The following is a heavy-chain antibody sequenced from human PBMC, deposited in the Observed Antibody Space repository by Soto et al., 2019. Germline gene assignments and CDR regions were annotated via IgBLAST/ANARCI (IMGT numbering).Heavy chain of an antibody. CDR3: ARALSGWRDY. CDR1: GFNFSSYW. V-gene: IGHV3-7*03. J-gene: IGHJ4*02. CDR2: IKQDGSEK. D-gene: IGHD3-10*01. Sequence: EVQLVESGGGLVQPGGSLRLSCAASGFNFSSYWMSWVRQAPGKGLEWVANIKQDGSEKYYVDSVKGRFTISRDNAKNSLYLQMNSLRAEDTAVYYCARALSGWRDYWGQGSLVNVSS.